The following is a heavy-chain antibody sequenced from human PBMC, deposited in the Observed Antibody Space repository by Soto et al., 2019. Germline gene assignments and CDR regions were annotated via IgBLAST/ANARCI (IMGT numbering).Heavy chain of an antibody. CDR2: ISGSGGST. J-gene: IGHJ4*02. D-gene: IGHD2-15*01. CDR1: GFTFSSYA. Sequence: GGSLRLSCAASGFTFSSYAMSWVRQAPGKGLEWVSAISGSGGSTYYADSVKGRFTISRDNSKNTLYLQMNSLRAEDTAVYYCAKDLKGVVVAATQGYWGQGTLVTSPQ. CDR3: AKDLKGVVVAATQGY. V-gene: IGHV3-23*01.